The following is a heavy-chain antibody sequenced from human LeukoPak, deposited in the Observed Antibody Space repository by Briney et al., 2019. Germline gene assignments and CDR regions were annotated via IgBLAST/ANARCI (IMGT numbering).Heavy chain of an antibody. V-gene: IGHV3-23*01. D-gene: IGHD3-22*01. CDR2: ISGSGGST. Sequence: GGSLRLSCAASGFTFSSYAMSWVRQAPGKGLEWVSAISGSGGSTYYADSVKGRFTISRDNSKNTLYLQMDSLRAEDTAVYYCAKGGPITMIVVVTVHDAFDIWGQGTMVTVSS. J-gene: IGHJ3*02. CDR3: AKGGPITMIVVVTVHDAFDI. CDR1: GFTFSSYA.